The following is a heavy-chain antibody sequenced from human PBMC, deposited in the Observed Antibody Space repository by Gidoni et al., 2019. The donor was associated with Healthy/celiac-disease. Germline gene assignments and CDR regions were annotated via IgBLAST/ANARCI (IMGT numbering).Heavy chain of an antibody. J-gene: IGHJ6*02. V-gene: IGHV3-30*18. Sequence: QVQLVESGGGVVQPGRSLRLSCAASGFPFSRYGLHWVRQAPGKGLEWVAVISYDGSNKYYADSVKGRFTISRDNSKNTLYLQMNSLRAEDTAVYYCAKGRRWLQFFYYGMDVWGQGTTVTVSS. CDR2: ISYDGSNK. CDR1: GFPFSRYG. CDR3: AKGRRWLQFFYYGMDV. D-gene: IGHD5-12*01.